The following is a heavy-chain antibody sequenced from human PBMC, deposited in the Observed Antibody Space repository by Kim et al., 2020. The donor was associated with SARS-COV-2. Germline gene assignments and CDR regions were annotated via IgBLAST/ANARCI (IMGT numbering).Heavy chain of an antibody. Sequence: SETLSLTCTASGGSISSSSYYWGWLRQPPGKGRESIGCIYYSRRTYYYSSLKRRITICVYTSNNQFSLMLSPVTAAAAAVYYCASQRYSYGLDVWGQGTT. CDR2: IYYSRRT. J-gene: IGHJ6*02. V-gene: IGHV4-39*01. CDR3: ASQRYSYGLDV. CDR1: GGSISSSSYY.